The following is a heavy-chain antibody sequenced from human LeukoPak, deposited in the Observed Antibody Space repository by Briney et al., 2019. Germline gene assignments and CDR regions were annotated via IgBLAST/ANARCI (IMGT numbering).Heavy chain of an antibody. J-gene: IGHJ4*02. Sequence: ASVKVSYKASGYTFTSYYIHWVRQAPGQGLEWMGIINPSGGSTSYAQKFQGRVTMTRDTSTTTVYMELSSLRSEDTAVYYCARGRPGIGPPGTWKYFDYWGQGTLVTVSS. CDR1: GYTFTSYY. CDR2: INPSGGST. V-gene: IGHV1-46*01. CDR3: ARGRPGIGPPGTWKYFDY. D-gene: IGHD6-13*01.